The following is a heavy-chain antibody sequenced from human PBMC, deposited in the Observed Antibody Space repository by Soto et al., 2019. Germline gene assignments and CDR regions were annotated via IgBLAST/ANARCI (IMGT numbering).Heavy chain of an antibody. D-gene: IGHD2-15*01. Sequence: SLRLSCAASGFTFSSYAMHWVRQAPGKGLEWVAVISYDGSNKYYADSVKGRFTISRDNSKNTLYLQMNSLRAEDTAVYYCARTVVAAKVYYYYGMDVWGQGTTVTVSS. J-gene: IGHJ6*02. CDR2: ISYDGSNK. V-gene: IGHV3-30-3*01. CDR1: GFTFSSYA. CDR3: ARTVVAAKVYYYYGMDV.